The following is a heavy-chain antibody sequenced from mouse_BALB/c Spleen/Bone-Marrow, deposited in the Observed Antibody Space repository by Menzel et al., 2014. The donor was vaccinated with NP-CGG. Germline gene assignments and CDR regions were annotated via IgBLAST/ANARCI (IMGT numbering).Heavy chain of an antibody. J-gene: IGHJ3*01. Sequence: EVKLMESGTVLARPGASVKMSCKASGYSFTRYWMHWVKQRPGRGLEWIGVIYPGNSDTIYNQKFKGKAKLTAVTSASTAYMELSSLTNEDSAVYYCTRSYYDYGGFPYWGQGTLVTVSA. CDR3: TRSYYDYGGFPY. V-gene: IGHV1-5*01. D-gene: IGHD2-4*01. CDR1: GYSFTRYW. CDR2: IYPGNSDT.